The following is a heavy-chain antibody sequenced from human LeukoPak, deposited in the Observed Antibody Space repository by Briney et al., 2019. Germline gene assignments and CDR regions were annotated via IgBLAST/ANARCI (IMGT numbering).Heavy chain of an antibody. CDR3: ARLLPDL. CDR1: GGSISNYY. V-gene: IGHV4-4*07. J-gene: IGHJ2*01. Sequence: PSETLSLTCTVSGGSISNYYWSWIRQPAGKGLEWIGHIHTSGTTNYNPSLKSRVAISVDTSKNQFSLKVTSMTAADTAVYYCARLLPDLWGRGTLVTVSS. CDR2: IHTSGTT.